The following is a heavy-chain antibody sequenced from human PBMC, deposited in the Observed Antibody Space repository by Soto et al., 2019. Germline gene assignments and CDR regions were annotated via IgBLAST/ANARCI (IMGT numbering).Heavy chain of an antibody. J-gene: IGHJ4*02. Sequence: EVQLLESGGGLVQPGGSLRLSCAASGFTFSSYAMSWVRQAPGKGLEWVSAISGCGGSTYYADSVKGRFTISRDNSKNTLYLQMNSLRAEDTAVYYCANYLTAVGATSPFDYWGQGTLVTVSS. CDR1: GFTFSSYA. D-gene: IGHD1-26*01. CDR2: ISGCGGST. CDR3: ANYLTAVGATSPFDY. V-gene: IGHV3-23*01.